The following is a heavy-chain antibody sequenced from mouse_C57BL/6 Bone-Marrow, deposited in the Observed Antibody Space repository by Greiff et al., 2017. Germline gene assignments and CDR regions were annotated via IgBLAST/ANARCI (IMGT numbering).Heavy chain of an antibody. J-gene: IGHJ3*01. V-gene: IGHV1-55*01. D-gene: IGHD2-4*01. CDR1: GYTFTSYW. CDR3: AREGYDYDEAY. CDR2: IYPGSGST. Sequence: QVQLKQPGAELVKPGASVKMSCKASGYTFTSYWIIWVKQRPGQGLEWIGDIYPGSGSTNYNEKFKSKATLTVDTSSSTAYMQLSSLTSEDSAVYYCAREGYDYDEAYWGQGTLVTVSA.